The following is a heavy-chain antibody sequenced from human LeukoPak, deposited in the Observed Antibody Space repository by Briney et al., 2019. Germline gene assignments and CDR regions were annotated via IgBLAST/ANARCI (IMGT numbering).Heavy chain of an antibody. CDR1: GFSFSTFA. V-gene: IGHV3-23*01. CDR2: ISGSGANT. D-gene: IGHD4-17*01. J-gene: IGHJ4*02. Sequence: GGSLRLSCAASGFSFSTFAMSWVRQAPGKGLEWVSGISGSGANTHYADSVKGRFTISRDNSKNTLNLQMNSLRVEDTALYYCAKDRAIMTTVTNDYWGQGTLVTVSS. CDR3: AKDRAIMTTVTNDY.